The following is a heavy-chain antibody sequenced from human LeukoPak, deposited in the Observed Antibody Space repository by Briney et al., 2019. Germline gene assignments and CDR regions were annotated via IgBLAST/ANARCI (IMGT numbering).Heavy chain of an antibody. CDR2: ITWHGRST. CDR1: GFTFSSYA. V-gene: IGHV3-20*04. D-gene: IGHD6-13*01. Sequence: GGSLRLSCAASGFTFSSYAMSWVRQAPGKGLEWVSSITWHGRSTAYADSVRGRFTISRDNAKYSLYLQMNSLRPEDTAFYYCTKATTRRVPAATIDSWGQGTLVTVSS. J-gene: IGHJ4*02. CDR3: TKATTRRVPAATIDS.